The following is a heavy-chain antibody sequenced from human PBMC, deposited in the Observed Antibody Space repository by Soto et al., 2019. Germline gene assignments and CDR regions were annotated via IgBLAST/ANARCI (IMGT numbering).Heavy chain of an antibody. D-gene: IGHD3-10*01. J-gene: IGHJ6*03. Sequence: PSETLSLTWTGSGGSISSYYCILIRQPPGKGLEWIGYIYYSGSTNYNPSLKSRVTISVDTSKNQFSLKLSSVTAADTAVYYCARRISITMVRGVMDYYYMDVWGKGTTVTVSS. CDR3: ARRISITMVRGVMDYYYMDV. V-gene: IGHV4-59*01. CDR1: GGSISSYY. CDR2: IYYSGST.